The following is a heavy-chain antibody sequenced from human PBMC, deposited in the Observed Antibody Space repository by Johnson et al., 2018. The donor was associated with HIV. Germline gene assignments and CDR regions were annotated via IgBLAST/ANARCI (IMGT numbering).Heavy chain of an antibody. CDR3: VRGVAMIVF. V-gene: IGHV3-74*02. Sequence: MLLVESGGGVVRPGGSLRLSCAASGFTFNDHWMQWVRQAPGKGLVWVSRINGDGSRTSYADSVKGRFTIARDNAKNTLFLEVKSLRAEDTAVYYCVRGVAMIVFWGQGTMVTVSS. D-gene: IGHD3-22*01. CDR1: GFTFNDHW. CDR2: INGDGSRT. J-gene: IGHJ3*01.